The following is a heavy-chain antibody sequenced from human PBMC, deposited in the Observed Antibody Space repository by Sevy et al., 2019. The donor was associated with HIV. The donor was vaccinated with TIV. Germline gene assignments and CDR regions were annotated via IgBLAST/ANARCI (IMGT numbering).Heavy chain of an antibody. J-gene: IGHJ4*02. CDR3: ARSGGLRY. CDR2: ISSSSTTI. D-gene: IGHD3-16*02. V-gene: IGHV3-48*02. Sequence: GGSLRLSCAASGFTFSNYSMYWVRQAPGKGLEWVSYISSSSTTIYYADSVKSGFTIARDNAKNSLYLQMNSLSDDDSPVYYCARSGGLRYWGQGTLVTVSS. CDR1: GFTFSNYS.